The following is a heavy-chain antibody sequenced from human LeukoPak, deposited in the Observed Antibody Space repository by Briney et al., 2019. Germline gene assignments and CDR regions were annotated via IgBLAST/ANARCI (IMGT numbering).Heavy chain of an antibody. D-gene: IGHD3-10*01. Sequence: GASVKVSCKASGYTFTVYYMHWVRQAPGQGLEWMGWINPNNGGTNYAQKLQGRVTMTTDTSTTTAYMELRSLRSDDTAVYYCARDYYGSGSYFWGQGTLVTVSS. V-gene: IGHV1-2*02. CDR3: ARDYYGSGSYF. J-gene: IGHJ4*02. CDR2: INPNNGGT. CDR1: GYTFTVYY.